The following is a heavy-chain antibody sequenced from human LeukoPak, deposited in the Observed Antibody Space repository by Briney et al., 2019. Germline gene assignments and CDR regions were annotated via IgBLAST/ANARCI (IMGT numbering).Heavy chain of an antibody. D-gene: IGHD3-16*01. CDR1: GFTVSSNY. V-gene: IGHV3-53*01. Sequence: GGSLRLSCAASGFTVSSNYMSWVRQAPGKGLEWVSVIYSGGSTYYADSVKGRFTISRDNSKNTLYLQMNSLRAEDTAVYYCARDRYDPMGLYYGMDVWGQGTTVTVSS. CDR3: ARDRYDPMGLYYGMDV. CDR2: IYSGGST. J-gene: IGHJ6*02.